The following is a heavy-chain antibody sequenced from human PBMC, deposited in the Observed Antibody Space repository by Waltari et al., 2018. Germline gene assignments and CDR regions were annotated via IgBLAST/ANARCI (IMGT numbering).Heavy chain of an antibody. J-gene: IGHJ4*02. D-gene: IGHD6-13*01. CDR2: IRYDGSNK. Sequence: QVQLVESGGGVVQPGGSLRLSCAASGFTFSTCGMHWVRQAPGKGLEWVAFIRYDGSNKYYADSVKGRFTISRDNSKNTLYLQMNSLRAEDTAVYYCAAGYSSNYFDYWGQGTLVTVSS. CDR3: AAGYSSNYFDY. V-gene: IGHV3-30*02. CDR1: GFTFSTCG.